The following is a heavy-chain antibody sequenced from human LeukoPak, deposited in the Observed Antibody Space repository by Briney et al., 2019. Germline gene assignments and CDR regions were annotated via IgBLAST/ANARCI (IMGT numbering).Heavy chain of an antibody. Sequence: SETLSLTCTVSGGSISSHYWSWIRQPPGKGLEWIGYIYYSGSTNYNPSLKSRVTISVDTSKNQFSLKLSSVTAADTAVYYCARDRYYGSGSPRGYYYYYYMDVWGKGTTVTVSS. D-gene: IGHD3-10*01. CDR3: ARDRYYGSGSPRGYYYYYYMDV. CDR2: IYYSGST. CDR1: GGSISSHY. J-gene: IGHJ6*03. V-gene: IGHV4-59*11.